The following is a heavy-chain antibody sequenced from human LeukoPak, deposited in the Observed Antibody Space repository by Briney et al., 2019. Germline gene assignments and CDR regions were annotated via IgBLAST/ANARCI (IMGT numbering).Heavy chain of an antibody. J-gene: IGHJ4*02. D-gene: IGHD5-12*01. CDR2: IYYSGST. V-gene: IGHV4-59*01. CDR3: ARSGDFDY. CDR1: GGSISSYY. Sequence: PSETLSLTCTVPGGSISSYYWGWIRQPPGKGLEWIGYIYYSGSTNYNPSLKSRVTISVDTSKNQFSLKLSSVTAANTAVYYCARSGDFDYWGQGTLVTVSS.